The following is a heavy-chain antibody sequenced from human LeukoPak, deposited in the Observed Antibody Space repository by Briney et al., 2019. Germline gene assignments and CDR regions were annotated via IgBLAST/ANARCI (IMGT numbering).Heavy chain of an antibody. CDR1: GFTFSRYT. Sequence: GGSLRLSCAASGFTFSRYTMNWVRQAPGKGLEWVAVIWYDGSNKYYADSVKGRFTISRDNSKNTLYLQMNSLRAEDTAVYYCASDLFPRFSRSMGWFDPWGQGTLVTVSS. CDR3: ASDLFPRFSRSMGWFDP. D-gene: IGHD2/OR15-2a*01. J-gene: IGHJ5*02. CDR2: IWYDGSNK. V-gene: IGHV3-33*07.